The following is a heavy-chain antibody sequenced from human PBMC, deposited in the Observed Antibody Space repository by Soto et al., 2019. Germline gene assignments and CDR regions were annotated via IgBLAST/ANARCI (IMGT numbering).Heavy chain of an antibody. CDR3: ERTHGNHFESSGYYYYLDY. CDR2: IDWDDDK. D-gene: IGHD3-22*01. V-gene: IGHV2-70*01. CDR1: GFSLSTSGMC. J-gene: IGHJ4*02. Sequence: SGPTLVNPTQTLTLTCTFSGFSLSTSGMCVSWIRQPPGKALEWLALIDWDDDKYYSTSLKTRLTISKDTSKNQVVLTMTKMDPVDTATYYCERTHGNHFESSGYYYYLDYWGQGMLVTVAS.